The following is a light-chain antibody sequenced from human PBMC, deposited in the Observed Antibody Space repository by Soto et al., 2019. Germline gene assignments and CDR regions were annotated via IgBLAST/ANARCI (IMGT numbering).Light chain of an antibody. J-gene: IGKJ4*01. V-gene: IGKV1-9*01. Sequence: DIHLTQSPSFLSASVGDRVTITCRASQGIASSLAWYQQTAGKAPKLLIYAASTLESGVPSRFSGSGPGTEFTLTISSLLPDDLAMYYCQQVYSYPFTFGGGTKVEIK. CDR1: QGIASS. CDR3: QQVYSYPFT. CDR2: AAS.